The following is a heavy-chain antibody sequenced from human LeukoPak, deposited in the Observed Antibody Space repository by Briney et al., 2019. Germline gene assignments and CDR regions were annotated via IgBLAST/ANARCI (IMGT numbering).Heavy chain of an antibody. D-gene: IGHD3-10*01. CDR3: TTDASLSLLWFGGGFDY. V-gene: IGHV3-15*01. CDR1: GFTFSNVW. CDR2: IKSKTDGGTT. J-gene: IGHJ4*02. Sequence: GGSLRLSCAAPGFTFSNVWMTWVRQTPGKGLEWVGRIKSKTDGGTTDYAAPVKGRFTISRDDSKNTLYLQMNSLKTEDTAVYYCTTDASLSLLWFGGGFDYWGQGTLVTVSS.